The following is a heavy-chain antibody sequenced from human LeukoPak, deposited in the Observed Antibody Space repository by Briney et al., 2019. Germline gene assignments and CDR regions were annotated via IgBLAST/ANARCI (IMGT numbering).Heavy chain of an antibody. J-gene: IGHJ5*02. D-gene: IGHD6-19*01. Sequence: GESLRLSCAASGFTVSSYYMSWVRQAPGKGLEWVSVIYSGGNAYSADSVKGRFTMSRDNSKNTLYLQMNSLRVEDTAVYYCARMVTGWPNWIDPWGQGTLVTVSS. CDR3: ARMVTGWPNWIDP. CDR2: IYSGGNA. CDR1: GFTVSSYY. V-gene: IGHV3-66*01.